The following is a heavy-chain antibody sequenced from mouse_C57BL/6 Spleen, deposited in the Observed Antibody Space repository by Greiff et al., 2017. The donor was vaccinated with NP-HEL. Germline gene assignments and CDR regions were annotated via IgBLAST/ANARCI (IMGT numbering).Heavy chain of an antibody. CDR3: ARHENYYCSSRNAMDY. CDR1: GYTFTEYT. J-gene: IGHJ4*01. Sequence: QVQLQQSGAELVKPGASVKLSCKASGYTFTEYTINWVKQRSGQGLEWIGWFYPGSGSIKYNEKFKDKATLTADKSSSPVYMELSRLTSEDSAFYFCARHENYYCSSRNAMDYWGQGTSVTVSS. V-gene: IGHV1-62-2*01. D-gene: IGHD1-1*01. CDR2: FYPGSGSI.